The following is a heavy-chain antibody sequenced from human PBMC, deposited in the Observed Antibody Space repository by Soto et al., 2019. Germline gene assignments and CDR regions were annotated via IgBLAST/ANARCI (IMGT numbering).Heavy chain of an antibody. D-gene: IGHD3-22*01. Sequence: PGGSLRLSCAASGFTFSSYAMSWVRQAPGKGLEWVSAISGSGGSTYYADSVKGRFTISRDNSKNTLYLQMNSLRAEDTAVYYCAKTMGDTMIVVDHRFDPWGQGTLVTVSS. CDR2: ISGSGGST. V-gene: IGHV3-23*01. J-gene: IGHJ5*02. CDR1: GFTFSSYA. CDR3: AKTMGDTMIVVDHRFDP.